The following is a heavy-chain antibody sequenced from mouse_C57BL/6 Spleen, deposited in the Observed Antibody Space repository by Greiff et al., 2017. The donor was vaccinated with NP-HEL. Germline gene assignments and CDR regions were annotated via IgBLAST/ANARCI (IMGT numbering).Heavy chain of an antibody. CDR2: ISDGGSYT. J-gene: IGHJ3*01. CDR1: GFTFSSYA. V-gene: IGHV5-4*01. CDR3: AREGIYYGSSYPWFAY. Sequence: EVQGVESGGGLVKPGGSLKLSCAASGFTFSSYAMSWVRQTPEKRLEWVATISDGGSYTYYPDNVKGRFTITRDNAKNNLYLQMSHLKSEDTAMYYCAREGIYYGSSYPWFAYWGQGTLVTVSA. D-gene: IGHD1-1*01.